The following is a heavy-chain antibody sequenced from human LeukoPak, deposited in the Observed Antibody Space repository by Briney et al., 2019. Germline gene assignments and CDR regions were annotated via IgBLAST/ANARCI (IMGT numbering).Heavy chain of an antibody. CDR3: ARRGRYSSGWYRGWFDP. V-gene: IGHV4-39*07. CDR1: GVSIRSTSYY. CDR2: IYYSGST. D-gene: IGHD6-19*01. Sequence: PSETLSLTCTVSGVSIRSTSYYWGWIRQPPGKGLEWIGSIYYSGSTNYNPSLKSRVTISVDTSKNQFSLKLSSVTAADTAVYYCARRGRYSSGWYRGWFDPWGQGTLVTVSS. J-gene: IGHJ5*02.